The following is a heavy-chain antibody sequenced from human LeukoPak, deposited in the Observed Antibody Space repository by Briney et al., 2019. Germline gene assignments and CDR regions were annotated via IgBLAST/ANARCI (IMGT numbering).Heavy chain of an antibody. CDR3: ARVLYSSGTYYYYYYIDV. CDR1: GGSFSGYY. V-gene: IGHV4-34*01. J-gene: IGHJ6*03. CDR2: INHSGST. D-gene: IGHD6-25*01. Sequence: SETLSLTCAVYGGSFSGYYWSWIRQPPGKGLEWIGEINHSGSTNYNPSLKSRVTISVDTSKNQFSLKLSSVTAADTAVYYCARVLYSSGTYYYYYYIDVSGKGTTVTVSS.